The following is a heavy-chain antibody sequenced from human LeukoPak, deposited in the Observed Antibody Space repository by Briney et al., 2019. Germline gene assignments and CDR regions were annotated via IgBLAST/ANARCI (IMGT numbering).Heavy chain of an antibody. D-gene: IGHD5-18*01. V-gene: IGHV3-7*01. J-gene: IGHJ4*02. CDR2: INPDGNKK. Sequence: GGSLRLSCAVSGLTFSSSWMDWVRQAPGKGLEWVASINPDGNKKYSADSVKGRFTTSRDNAENSLYLQMNSLRVEDTAFYYCARDLAYSRLDYWGQGMLVTVSS. CDR3: ARDLAYSRLDY. CDR1: GLTFSSSW.